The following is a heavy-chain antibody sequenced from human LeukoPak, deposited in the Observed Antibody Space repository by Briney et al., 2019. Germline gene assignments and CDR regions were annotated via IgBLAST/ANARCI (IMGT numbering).Heavy chain of an antibody. J-gene: IGHJ4*02. CDR2: ITSSGRYI. CDR3: ATGFLRLPAAVSLDDF. V-gene: IGHV3-21*01. D-gene: IGHD2-2*01. CDR1: GFTLSSYN. Sequence: GGSLRLSCTASGFTLSSYNMEWVRQAPGKGLEWVSSITSSGRYIYYADSVKGRFTISRDSAKNSLYLQMNSLRAEDTAVYYCATGFLRLPAAVSLDDFWGQGTLVTVSS.